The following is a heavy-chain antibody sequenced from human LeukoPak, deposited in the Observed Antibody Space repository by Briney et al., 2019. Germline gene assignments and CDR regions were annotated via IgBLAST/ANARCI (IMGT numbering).Heavy chain of an antibody. V-gene: IGHV3-74*03. D-gene: IGHD1-26*01. Sequence: GGSLRLSCAASGFPFSSFAMYWVRQAPGKGLVWVSRVQSDGSGSMYANSVMGRFTISRDNSKNMLYLQMNSLTAEDTAVYFCARAQLGTPTDYWGQGTQVTVSS. CDR3: ARAQLGTPTDY. CDR2: VQSDGSGS. J-gene: IGHJ4*02. CDR1: GFPFSSFA.